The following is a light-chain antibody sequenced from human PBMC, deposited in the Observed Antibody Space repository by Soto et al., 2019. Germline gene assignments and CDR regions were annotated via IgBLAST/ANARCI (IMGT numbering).Light chain of an antibody. CDR1: QGIRND. J-gene: IGKJ1*01. V-gene: IGKV1-6*01. Sequence: AIQMTQSPSSLSASVGDRVTITCRASQGIRNDLSWYQQKPGKAPKLLIYASVNLQFGVSSRFSGSGSDTDFTLTISSLQPEDFATYYCLQHYNYPWTFGQGTKVDIK. CDR3: LQHYNYPWT. CDR2: ASV.